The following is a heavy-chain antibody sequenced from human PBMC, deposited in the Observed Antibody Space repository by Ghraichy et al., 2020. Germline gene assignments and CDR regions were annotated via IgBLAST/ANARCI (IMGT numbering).Heavy chain of an antibody. Sequence: SETLSLTCTVSGGPISPYYWSWLRQSPGKGLEWLGYIYYTGNSIYNPSLKSRATISLDTSKNHFSLKLNFVTAADTAVYYCARGGGYCTNGICSKTPENYGMDVWGQGTTVTVSS. CDR3: ARGGGYCTNGICSKTPENYGMDV. CDR1: GGPISPYY. J-gene: IGHJ6*02. CDR2: IYYTGNS. V-gene: IGHV4-59*01. D-gene: IGHD2-8*01.